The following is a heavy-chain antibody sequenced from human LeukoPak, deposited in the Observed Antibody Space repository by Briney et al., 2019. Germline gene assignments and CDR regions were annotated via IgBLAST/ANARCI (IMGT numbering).Heavy chain of an antibody. J-gene: IGHJ4*02. CDR3: ARGAEYYAIWRGYAGYSDY. CDR2: IYHRGST. Sequence: SETLTLTCTVSGYSISNGYYWGWIRQPPGKGLEWVGSIYHRGSTYYNPSLRSRVTISLDRSKKKFSLKLTSVTAADTAVYFCARGAEYYAIWRGYAGYSDYWGQGISVTVSS. CDR1: GYSISNGYY. D-gene: IGHD3-3*01. V-gene: IGHV4-38-2*02.